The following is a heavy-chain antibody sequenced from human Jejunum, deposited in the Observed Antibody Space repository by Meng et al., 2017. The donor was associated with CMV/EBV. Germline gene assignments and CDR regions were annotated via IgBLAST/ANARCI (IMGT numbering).Heavy chain of an antibody. CDR2: IYTDGSRP. V-gene: IGHV3-74*01. Sequence: AFTFSPVWMHWVRQAPGKGLEWVSLIYTDGSRPIDADSVKGRFTISRDNAKNTLYLQMNSLRPEDTAVYYCAISTVTDGGWGGLDVWGQGTTVTVSS. J-gene: IGHJ6*02. CDR1: AFTFSPVW. D-gene: IGHD4-11*01. CDR3: AISTVTDGGWGGLDV.